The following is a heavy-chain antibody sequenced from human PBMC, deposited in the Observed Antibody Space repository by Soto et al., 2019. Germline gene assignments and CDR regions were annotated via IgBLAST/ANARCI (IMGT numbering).Heavy chain of an antibody. V-gene: IGHV3-30*18. D-gene: IGHD6-19*01. J-gene: IGHJ4*02. CDR1: GFIFRSYG. CDR3: AKQGIEVAGTDYFDY. Sequence: QVQLVESGGGVVQPGKSLRLSCAASGFIFRSYGVHWVRQAPGKGLEWVAVISHDGSKAYYADAVNGRFTISRDNAKNTVYLQMNSLRAEDTAVYYRAKQGIEVAGTDYFDYWGQGAQVTVAS. CDR2: ISHDGSKA.